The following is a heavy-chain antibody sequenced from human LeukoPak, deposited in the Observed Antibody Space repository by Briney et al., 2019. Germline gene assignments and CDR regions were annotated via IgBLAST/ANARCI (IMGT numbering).Heavy chain of an antibody. D-gene: IGHD2-15*01. J-gene: IGHJ6*03. CDR1: GFTLSDYY. CDR3: AREVVSPYFYSCYYYIDV. V-gene: IGHV3-11*01. Sequence: GGSLRLSCAASGFTLSDYYMSWIRQAPGKGLEWVSYISSSANTIYYADSVKGRSTISRDNAKNSQYMHMDSLRAEDTAVYYCAREVVSPYFYSCYYYIDVWGKGTTVTVSS. CDR2: ISSSANTI.